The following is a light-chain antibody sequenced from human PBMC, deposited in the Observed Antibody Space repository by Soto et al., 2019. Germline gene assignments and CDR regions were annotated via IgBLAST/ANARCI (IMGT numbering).Light chain of an antibody. CDR3: NSYTSSRTYV. CDR2: DVT. CDR1: SSDVGAYDY. Sequence: QSALTQPASVSGSPGQSITISCTGTSSDVGAYDYVSWYQQFPDTAPKLIIFDVTNRPSGVSNRFSGSKSGNTASLTISGLQAGDEAEYYCNSYTSSRTYVFVSGTKVTVL. J-gene: IGLJ1*01. V-gene: IGLV2-14*03.